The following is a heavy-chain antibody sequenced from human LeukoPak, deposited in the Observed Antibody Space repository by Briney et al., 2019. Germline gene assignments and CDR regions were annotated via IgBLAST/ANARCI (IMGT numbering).Heavy chain of an antibody. J-gene: IGHJ4*02. CDR3: AKDDSSWYY. D-gene: IGHD6-13*01. CDR2: VSSSGGST. CDR1: GFTFSSYA. Sequence: GGSLRLSCAASGFTFSSYAMNWVRQAPGKGLEWVSTVSSSGGSTYYADSVKSRFTISRDNSKNTLYLQMNSLRAEDTAVYYCAKDDSSWYYWGQGTLVTVSS. V-gene: IGHV3-23*01.